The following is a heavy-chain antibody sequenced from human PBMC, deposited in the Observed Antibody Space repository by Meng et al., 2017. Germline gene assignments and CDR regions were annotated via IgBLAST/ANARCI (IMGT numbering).Heavy chain of an antibody. J-gene: IGHJ5*02. CDR2: IYYSGST. CDR3: ARVPYYGSGSYQYNWFDP. D-gene: IGHD3-10*01. Sequence: QLRLQEPAPGLVKPSETLSLTCTVSGGAISSSSYYWGWIRQPPGKGLEWIGSIYYSGSTYHNPSLKSRVTISVATSKNQFSLKLSSVTAADTAVYYCARVPYYGSGSYQYNWFDPWGQGTLVTVSS. V-gene: IGHV4-39*07. CDR1: GGAISSSSYY.